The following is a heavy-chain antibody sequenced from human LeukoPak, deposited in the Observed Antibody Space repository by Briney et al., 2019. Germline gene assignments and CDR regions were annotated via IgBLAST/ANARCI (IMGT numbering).Heavy chain of an antibody. CDR2: ISYDGSNK. D-gene: IGHD2-21*01. V-gene: IGHV3-30-3*01. CDR3: AREVFLYYFDY. J-gene: IGHJ4*02. Sequence: LTGESLRLSCAASGFTFTNYWMTWVRQAPGKGLEWVAVISYDGSNKYYADSVKGRFTISRDNSKNTLYLQMNSLRAEDTAVYYCAREVFLYYFDYWGQGTLVTVSS. CDR1: GFTFTNYW.